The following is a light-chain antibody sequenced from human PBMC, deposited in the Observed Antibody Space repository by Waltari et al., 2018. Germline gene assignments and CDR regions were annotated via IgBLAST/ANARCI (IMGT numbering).Light chain of an antibody. V-gene: IGKV3-20*01. J-gene: IGKJ1*01. Sequence: TLSCRASQSVGRYLAWYQQKPGQAPRLLIYDASIRATGIPDRFSGSGSGTDFSLTISRLEPEDFAVYYCQKYVSLPATFGQGTKVEIK. CDR1: QSVGRY. CDR3: QKYVSLPAT. CDR2: DAS.